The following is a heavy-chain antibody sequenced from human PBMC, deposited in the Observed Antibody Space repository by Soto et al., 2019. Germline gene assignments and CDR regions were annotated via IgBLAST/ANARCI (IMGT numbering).Heavy chain of an antibody. Sequence: EVQLLESGGGLVQPGGSLRLSCAASGFTFSNYAMSWVRQAPGKGLEWVSIISGSADSIYYADSMKGRFTISRDNSKNTLCLQMNSLRAEDTAVYFCAKGISRHCSGGNCYSRVLDSWGQGTLFTVSS. V-gene: IGHV3-23*01. CDR1: GFTFSNYA. CDR3: AKGISRHCSGGNCYSRVLDS. D-gene: IGHD2-15*01. J-gene: IGHJ4*02. CDR2: ISGSADSI.